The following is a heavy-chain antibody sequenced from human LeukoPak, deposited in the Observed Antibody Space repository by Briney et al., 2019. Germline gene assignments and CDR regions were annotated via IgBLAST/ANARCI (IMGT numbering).Heavy chain of an antibody. J-gene: IGHJ4*02. D-gene: IGHD3/OR15-3a*01. CDR2: IYYRGDI. CDR1: DVSIRTYY. V-gene: IGHV4-59*03. CDR3: ATNKDWAEAD. Sequence: SETLSLTCSVSDVSIRTYYWSWIRQSPGQGLEWIGNIYYRGDINYNPSLKSRVIISIDTSKNQFFLKVTSLTAADTAVYYCATNKDWAEADWGQGTLVIVSS.